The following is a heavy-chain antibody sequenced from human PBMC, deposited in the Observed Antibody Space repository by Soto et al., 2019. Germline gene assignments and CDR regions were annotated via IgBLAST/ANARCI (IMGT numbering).Heavy chain of an antibody. CDR2: FRTSGDGGTT. CDR3: AKKVNSGPVCQYFGY. CDR1: GFTFSSYS. Sequence: GGSLRLSCAASGFTFSSYSMSWVRQAPGKGLEWVSGFRTSGDGGTTYYADSVKGRFTISRDNSKNMLFLQMNSLRAEDTAIYYCAKKVNSGPVCQYFGYWGEVPLFPVSP. V-gene: IGHV3-23*01. D-gene: IGHD1-1*01. J-gene: IGHJ4*02.